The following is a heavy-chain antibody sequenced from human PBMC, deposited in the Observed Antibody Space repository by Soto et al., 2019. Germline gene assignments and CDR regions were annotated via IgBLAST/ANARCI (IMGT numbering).Heavy chain of an antibody. CDR1: GFTFSSYG. J-gene: IGHJ4*02. Sequence: GGSLRLSCAASGFTFSSYGMHWVRQAPGKGLEWVAVIWYDGSNKYYADSVKGRFTISRDNSKNTLYLQMNSLRAEDTAVYYCARDGAGQYCTNGVCHVILDYWGQGTLVTVSS. CDR2: IWYDGSNK. D-gene: IGHD2-8*01. CDR3: ARDGAGQYCTNGVCHVILDY. V-gene: IGHV3-33*01.